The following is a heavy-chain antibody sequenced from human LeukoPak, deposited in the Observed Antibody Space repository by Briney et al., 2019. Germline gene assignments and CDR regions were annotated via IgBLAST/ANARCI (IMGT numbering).Heavy chain of an antibody. CDR3: AAGPTTGY. V-gene: IGHV3-30*04. CDR2: ISYDGSNK. Sequence: GGSLRLSCAASGFTFSSYAMHWDRQAPGKGLEWVAVISYDGSNKYYAGAVKGRFTISRDNSKNTLYLQMNSLRAEDTAVYYCAAGPTTGYWGQGTLVTVSS. J-gene: IGHJ4*02. D-gene: IGHD1-7*01. CDR1: GFTFSSYA.